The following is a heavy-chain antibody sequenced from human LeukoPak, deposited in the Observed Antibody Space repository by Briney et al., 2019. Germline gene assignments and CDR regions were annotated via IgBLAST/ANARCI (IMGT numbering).Heavy chain of an antibody. V-gene: IGHV3-66*01. CDR2: IYSGGST. J-gene: IGHJ6*02. D-gene: IGHD3-22*01. Sequence: GGSLRLSCAASGFTVSSNHMSWVRQAPGKGLEWVSVIYSGGSTYYADSVKGRFTISRDNSKNTLYLQMNSLRAEDTAVYYCARTRGYSYYYGMDVWGQGTTVTVSS. CDR3: ARTRGYSYYYGMDV. CDR1: GFTVSSNH.